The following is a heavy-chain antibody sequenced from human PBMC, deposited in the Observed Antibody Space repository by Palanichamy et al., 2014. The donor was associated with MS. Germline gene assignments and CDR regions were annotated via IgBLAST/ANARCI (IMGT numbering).Heavy chain of an antibody. J-gene: IGHJ6*02. CDR1: GYTFSSYG. CDR2: ISTYNGNT. Sequence: QVQLVQSGAEVKEPGASVRVSCKASGYTFSSYGISWARQAPGQGLEWMGWISTYNGNTKYAQKFQDRVTMTTDTSTTTAHMDLRSLRSDDSAVYFCARDFGPVPGDYYYGLDVWGQGTTVTVSS. CDR3: ARDFGPVPGDYYYGLDV. D-gene: IGHD3-10*01. V-gene: IGHV1-18*04.